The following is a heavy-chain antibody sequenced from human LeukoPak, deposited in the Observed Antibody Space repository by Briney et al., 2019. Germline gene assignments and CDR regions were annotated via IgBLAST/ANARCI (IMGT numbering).Heavy chain of an antibody. V-gene: IGHV1-18*01. CDR2: ISAYNGNI. CDR3: ARDQRITMVRGVNPFDY. CDR1: GYTFTSYG. D-gene: IGHD3-10*01. J-gene: IGHJ4*02. Sequence: GASVKVSCKASGYTFTSYGISWVRQAPGQGLEWMGWISAYNGNINYAQKLQGRVTMTTDTSTSTAYMELRSLRSDDTAVYYCARDQRITMVRGVNPFDYWGQGTLVTVSS.